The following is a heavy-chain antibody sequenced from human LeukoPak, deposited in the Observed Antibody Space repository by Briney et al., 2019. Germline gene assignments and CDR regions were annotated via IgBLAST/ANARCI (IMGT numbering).Heavy chain of an antibody. Sequence: GSLRLSCAASGLILSSYGIHWVRQAPGKGLEWVAVIWYDGTNIYYGDSVKGRFSISRDNSKNTVYLQMDSLRAEDTAVYYCARDAGGAFGNYVNYFDYWGRGTLVTVSS. CDR1: GLILSSYG. D-gene: IGHD4-11*01. CDR3: ARDAGGAFGNYVNYFDY. J-gene: IGHJ4*02. CDR2: IWYDGTNI. V-gene: IGHV3-33*01.